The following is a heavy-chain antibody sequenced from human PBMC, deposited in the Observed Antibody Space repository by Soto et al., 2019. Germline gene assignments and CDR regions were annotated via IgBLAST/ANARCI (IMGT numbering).Heavy chain of an antibody. CDR3: VRRVSGNYDY. J-gene: IGHJ4*02. Sequence: EVPLAESGGGMVQPGGSLRLSCVASGFTFSSYDMHWVRQAPGKGLEYVSSSSGNGGTTYYGNSVKGRFTISRDNSKNTLYLQVGSLRDEDMAVYYCVRRVSGNYDYWGQGTLVTVSS. CDR2: SSGNGGTT. V-gene: IGHV3-64*01. CDR1: GFTFSSYD. D-gene: IGHD1-7*01.